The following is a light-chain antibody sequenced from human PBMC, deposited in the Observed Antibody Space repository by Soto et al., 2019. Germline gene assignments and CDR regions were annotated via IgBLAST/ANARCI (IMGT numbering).Light chain of an antibody. CDR1: QSVSSN. CDR3: QQYNNWPPYT. J-gene: IGKJ2*01. CDR2: EAS. Sequence: EIVMTQSPATLSVSPGERDTLSCRASQSVSSNLAWYKQKPGQAPRLLIYEASTMATGIPARFSGSVAGTEFTLTISSLQSEDFALDDCQQYNNWPPYTFGQGTKLEIK. V-gene: IGKV3-15*01.